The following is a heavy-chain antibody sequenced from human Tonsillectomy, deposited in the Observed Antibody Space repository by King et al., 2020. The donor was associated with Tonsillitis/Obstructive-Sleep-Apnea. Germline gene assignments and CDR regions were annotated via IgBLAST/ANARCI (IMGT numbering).Heavy chain of an antibody. V-gene: IGHV4-39*01. CDR3: ARQQYYYYYMDV. J-gene: IGHJ6*03. CDR2: IYYSGST. CDR1: GGSISSSSYY. Sequence: LQLQESGPGLMKPSETLSLTCTVSGGSISSSSYYWGWIRQPPGKGLEWIGSIYYSGSTYYNPSLKSRVTISVDTSKNQFSLKLSSVTAADTAVYYCARQQYYYYYMDVWGKGTTVTVSS.